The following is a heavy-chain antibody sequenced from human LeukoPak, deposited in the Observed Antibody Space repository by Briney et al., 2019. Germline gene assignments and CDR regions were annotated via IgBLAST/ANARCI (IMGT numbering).Heavy chain of an antibody. CDR2: INPSGGST. CDR3: ARVRGIAARRGAGNYYYYMDV. Sequence: ASVKVSCKASGYNFISYYMHWVRQAPGQGLEWMGIINPSGGSTSYAQKFQDRVTMTRDTSTSTVYMELSSLKSEDTAVYYCARVRGIAARRGAGNYYYYMDVWGKGTTVTVSS. D-gene: IGHD6-6*01. CDR1: GYNFISYY. V-gene: IGHV1-46*01. J-gene: IGHJ6*03.